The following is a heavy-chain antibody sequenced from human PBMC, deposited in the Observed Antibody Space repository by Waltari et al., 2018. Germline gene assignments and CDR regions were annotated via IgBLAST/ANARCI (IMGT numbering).Heavy chain of an antibody. V-gene: IGHV3-74*01. CDR2: MSADGSVR. Sequence: EVQVVDSGGGLVQPGGSLRLSCAASGFTLSNYWIHWVRQAPGKGLVWGSNMSADGSVRRYADSVKGRFTLSRDNVKNMLYLQMDSLRAEDTAVYYCARDGGRNLDYWGQGTLVVVSS. D-gene: IGHD6-25*01. CDR3: ARDGGRNLDY. CDR1: GFTLSNYW. J-gene: IGHJ4*02.